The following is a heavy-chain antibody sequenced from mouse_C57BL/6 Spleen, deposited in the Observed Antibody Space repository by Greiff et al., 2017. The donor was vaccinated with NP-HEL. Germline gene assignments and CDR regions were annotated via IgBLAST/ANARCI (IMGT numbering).Heavy chain of an antibody. V-gene: IGHV6-3*01. CDR3: TGPDGYWFAY. CDR1: GFTFSNYW. CDR2: IRLKSDNYAT. J-gene: IGHJ3*01. D-gene: IGHD2-3*01. Sequence: EVQLQESGGGLVQPGGSMKLSCVASGFTFSNYWMNWVRQSPEKGLEWVAQIRLKSDNYATHYAESVKGRFTISRDDSKSSVYLQMNNLRAEDTGIYYCTGPDGYWFAYWGQGTLVTVSA.